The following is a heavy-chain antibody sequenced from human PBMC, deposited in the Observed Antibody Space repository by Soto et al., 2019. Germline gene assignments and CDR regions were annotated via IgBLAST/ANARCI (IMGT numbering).Heavy chain of an antibody. J-gene: IGHJ4*02. D-gene: IGHD7-27*01. V-gene: IGHV3-48*03. CDR2: IRSSGSTT. CDR1: VFTCSSYE. Sequence: SLRLSCSASVFTCSSYEMNWVRQAPGKGLEWVSYIRSSGSTTYYADSVKGRFTISRDNAKNSLNLQMNSLRAEDTAVYYCARLGTYFDYWGQGALVTVSS. CDR3: ARLGTYFDY.